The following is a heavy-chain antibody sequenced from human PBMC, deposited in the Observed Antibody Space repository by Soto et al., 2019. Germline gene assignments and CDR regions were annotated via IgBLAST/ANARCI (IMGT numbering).Heavy chain of an antibody. CDR2: LHYTGSD. CDR1: GISMNDYY. D-gene: IGHD3-16*01. V-gene: IGHV4-59*01. Sequence: SEPLSLTCTVSGISMNDYYWSWIRQSPGKGLEHIGYLHYTGSDNYNPSLKSRVTISMDRSKNQFSLRLSSVTAADTATYYCARSGHTFAGVIWGQGILVTVSS. CDR3: ARSGHTFAGVI. J-gene: IGHJ4*02.